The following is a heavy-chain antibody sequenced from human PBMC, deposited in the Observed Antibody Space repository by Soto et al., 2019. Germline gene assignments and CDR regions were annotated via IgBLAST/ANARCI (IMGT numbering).Heavy chain of an antibody. CDR1: GFTFSSYA. V-gene: IGHV3-23*01. D-gene: IGHD3-3*01. J-gene: IGHJ6*02. CDR2: ISGSGGST. CDR3: AKVLRRFLEWLSRAYGMDV. Sequence: PGGSLRLSCAASGFTFSSYAMSWVRQAPGKGLEWVSAISGSGGSTYYADSVKGRFTISRDNSKNTLYLQMNSLRAEDTAVYYCAKVLRRFLEWLSRAYGMDVWGQGTTVTVSS.